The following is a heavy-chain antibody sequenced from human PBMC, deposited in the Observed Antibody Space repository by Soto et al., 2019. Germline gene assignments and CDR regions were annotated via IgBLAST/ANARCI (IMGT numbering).Heavy chain of an antibody. V-gene: IGHV3-23*01. Sequence: EVQLLESGGGLVQPGGSLRLSCAASGFTFSSYAMSWVRQAPGKGLEWVSAISGSGGSTYYADSVKGRFTISRDKSKNTLYLQLNSLRAEDTSVYYCTIADSSGYYSEYFYYYYGMDVWGQGTKVTFSS. CDR3: TIADSSGYYSEYFYYYYGMDV. D-gene: IGHD3-22*01. CDR2: ISGSGGST. J-gene: IGHJ6*01. CDR1: GFTFSSYA.